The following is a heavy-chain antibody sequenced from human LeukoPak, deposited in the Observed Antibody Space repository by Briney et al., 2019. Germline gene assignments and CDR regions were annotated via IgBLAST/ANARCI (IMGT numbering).Heavy chain of an antibody. CDR2: IIPIFGTA. CDR3: ARVRSGWYSDAFDI. D-gene: IGHD6-19*01. CDR1: GGTFSSYA. V-gene: IGHV1-69*06. Sequence: ASVKVSCTASGGTFSSYAISWVRQAPGQGLEWMGVIIPIFGTANYAQKFQGRVTITADKSTSTAYMELSSLRSEDTAVYYCARVRSGWYSDAFDIWGQGTMVTVSS. J-gene: IGHJ3*02.